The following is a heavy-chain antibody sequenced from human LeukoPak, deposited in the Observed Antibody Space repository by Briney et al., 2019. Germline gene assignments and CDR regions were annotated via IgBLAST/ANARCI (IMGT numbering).Heavy chain of an antibody. V-gene: IGHV3-53*01. CDR2: IYSGGST. J-gene: IGHJ4*02. Sequence: GGSLRLSCAASGFTVSSNYMSWVRQAPGKGLEWVSVIYSGGSTYYADSVKGRFTISRDNSKNTLYLQMNSLRAEDTAVYYCASRCFLGSITSCPAYGAQEPLVTV. D-gene: IGHD2-2*01. CDR3: ASRCFLGSITSCPAY. CDR1: GFTVSSNY.